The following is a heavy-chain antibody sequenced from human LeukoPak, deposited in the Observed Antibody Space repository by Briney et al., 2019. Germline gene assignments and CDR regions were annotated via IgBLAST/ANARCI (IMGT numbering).Heavy chain of an antibody. CDR1: GFTFSSYA. CDR3: ARDLTGGFDY. J-gene: IGHJ4*02. V-gene: IGHV3-30-3*01. D-gene: IGHD3-9*01. CDR2: ISYDGSNK. Sequence: GGSLRLSCAASGFTFSSYAMHWVRQAPGKGLEWVAVISYDGSNKYYADSVKGRFTISRDNSKNTLYLQMNSLRAEDTAVYYCARDLTGGFDYWGQGTLVTVSS.